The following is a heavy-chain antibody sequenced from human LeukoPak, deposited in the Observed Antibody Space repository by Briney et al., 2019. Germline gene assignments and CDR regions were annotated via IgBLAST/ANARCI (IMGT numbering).Heavy chain of an antibody. J-gene: IGHJ6*02. CDR1: GFTFSDYY. CDR2: ISSSGSTI. Sequence: GGSLRLSCATSGFTFSDYYMSWIRQAPGKGLEWVSYISSSGSTIYYADSVKGRFTISRDNAKNSLYLKMNSVRAEDTAVYYCARGGGYCSSPSCYSGYYYGMDVWGQGTTVTVSS. D-gene: IGHD2-2*01. CDR3: ARGGGYCSSPSCYSGYYYGMDV. V-gene: IGHV3-11*01.